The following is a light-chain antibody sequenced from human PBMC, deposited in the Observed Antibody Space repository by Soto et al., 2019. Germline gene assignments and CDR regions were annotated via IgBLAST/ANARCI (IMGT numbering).Light chain of an antibody. CDR3: QSYDKRLTAYV. Sequence: QSLLSHLPSVSEAPGQWATIFGSGTRSSIGAGYGVHWYHHLPGTPPKPLVSGNATRPSAVPDPLSASKSGTPASLAITGLQAEAEGHYYCQSYDKRLTAYVFGPGTKGTVL. V-gene: IGLV1-40*01. J-gene: IGLJ1*01. CDR2: GNA. CDR1: RSSIGAGYG.